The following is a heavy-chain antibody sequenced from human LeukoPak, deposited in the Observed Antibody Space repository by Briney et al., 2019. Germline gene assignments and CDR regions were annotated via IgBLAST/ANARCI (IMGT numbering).Heavy chain of an antibody. CDR1: GFTFSNYW. D-gene: IGHD3-16*01. Sequence: GGSLRLSCAASGFTFSNYWMSWVRQAPGKGLEWVANIKEDGSDKYYVDSVKGRFTISRDNAKNSQYLQMNSLRAEDTAVYYCARYGAPLHGEVHFDYWGQGTLVTVSS. CDR2: IKEDGSDK. V-gene: IGHV3-7*05. CDR3: ARYGAPLHGEVHFDY. J-gene: IGHJ4*02.